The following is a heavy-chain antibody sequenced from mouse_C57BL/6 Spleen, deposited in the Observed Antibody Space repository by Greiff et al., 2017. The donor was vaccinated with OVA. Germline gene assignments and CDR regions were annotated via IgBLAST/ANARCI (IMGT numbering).Heavy chain of an antibody. J-gene: IGHJ4*01. CDR3: ARDDYYGSSYVDYAMDY. CDR2: ILPGSGST. D-gene: IGHD1-1*01. V-gene: IGHV1-9*01. Sequence: QVQLQQSGAELMKPGASVKLSCKATGYTFTGYWIEWVKQRPGHGLEWIGEILPGSGSTNYHEKFKGKATFTADTSSNTAYMQLSSLTTEDSAIYYCARDDYYGSSYVDYAMDYWGQGTSVTVSS. CDR1: GYTFTGYW.